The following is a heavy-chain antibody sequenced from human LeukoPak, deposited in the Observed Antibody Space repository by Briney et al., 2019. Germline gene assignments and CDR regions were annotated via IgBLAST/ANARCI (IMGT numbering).Heavy chain of an antibody. D-gene: IGHD3-16*01. CDR1: GFTFSSYW. Sequence: PGGSLRLSCAASGFTFSSYWMSWVRQAPGKGLEWVANIKQDGSEKYYVSSVKGRFTISRDNAKNSLYLQMNSLRAEDTAVYYCARDWGDYYYYYMDVWGKGTTVTVSS. J-gene: IGHJ6*03. CDR2: IKQDGSEK. V-gene: IGHV3-7*01. CDR3: ARDWGDYYYYYMDV.